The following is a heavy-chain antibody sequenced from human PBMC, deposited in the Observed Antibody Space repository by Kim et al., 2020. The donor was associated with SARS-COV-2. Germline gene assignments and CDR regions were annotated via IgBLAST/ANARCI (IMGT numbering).Heavy chain of an antibody. D-gene: IGHD3-10*01. J-gene: IGHJ5*02. V-gene: IGHV6-1*01. Sequence: CYSDYAISVKSRITINPDTSTNQFSLHLKSVTPEDTAVYYCASGFDWFDPWGQGTLVTVSS. CDR2: CYS. CDR3: ASGFDWFDP.